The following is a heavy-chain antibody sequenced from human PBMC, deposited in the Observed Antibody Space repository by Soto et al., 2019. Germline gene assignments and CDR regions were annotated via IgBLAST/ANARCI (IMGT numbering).Heavy chain of an antibody. CDR3: ANGDYRGPIDS. CDR2: IYNSGST. CDR1: CGSIISYY. J-gene: IGHJ4*02. D-gene: IGHD4-17*01. V-gene: IGHV4-59*01. Sequence: SETLSLTCTFSCGSIISYYWSWIRQPPGKGLEWIGDIYNSGSTNYNPSLKSRVTISVDTSKNQFSLKLSSVTAADTAVYYCANGDYRGPIDSWGQGTLVTVSS.